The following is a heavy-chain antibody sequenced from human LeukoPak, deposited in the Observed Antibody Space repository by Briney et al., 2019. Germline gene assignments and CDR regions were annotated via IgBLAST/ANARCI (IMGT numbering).Heavy chain of an antibody. Sequence: SETLSLTCTVSGGSISRYYWNWIRQPPGKGLEWIGYIYYSGSTIYNPSLKSRVTISVDTSKNQFSLKVRSVTAADTAVHYCARETYDSLDYWGQGTLVTVSS. CDR2: IYYSGST. J-gene: IGHJ4*02. CDR3: ARETYDSLDY. V-gene: IGHV4-59*01. D-gene: IGHD3-3*01. CDR1: GGSISRYY.